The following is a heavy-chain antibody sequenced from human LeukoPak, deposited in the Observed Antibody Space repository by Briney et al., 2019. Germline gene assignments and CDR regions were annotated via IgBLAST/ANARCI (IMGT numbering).Heavy chain of an antibody. CDR2: IIPIFGTA. CDR3: AREGDQLERRAHYYYGMDV. Sequence: SVKVSCKASGGTFSSYAISWVRQAPGQGLEWMGGIIPIFGTANYAQKFQGRVTITADESTSTAYMELSSLRSEDTAAYYCAREGDQLERRAHYYYGMDVWGKGTTVTVSS. D-gene: IGHD1-1*01. J-gene: IGHJ6*04. V-gene: IGHV1-69*13. CDR1: GGTFSSYA.